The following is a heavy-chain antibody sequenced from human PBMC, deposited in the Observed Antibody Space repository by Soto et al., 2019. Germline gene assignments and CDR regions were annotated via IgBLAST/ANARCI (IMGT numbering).Heavy chain of an antibody. CDR2: ISGSGGST. J-gene: IGHJ4*02. V-gene: IGHV3-23*01. D-gene: IGHD3-10*01. Sequence: GSLRLSCAASGFTFSSYAMSWVRQAPGKGLEWVSAISGSGGSTYYADSVKGRFTISRDNSKNTLYLQMNSLRAEDTAVYYCAKDAELLWFGELLRYFDYWGQGTLVTVSS. CDR3: AKDAELLWFGELLRYFDY. CDR1: GFTFSSYA.